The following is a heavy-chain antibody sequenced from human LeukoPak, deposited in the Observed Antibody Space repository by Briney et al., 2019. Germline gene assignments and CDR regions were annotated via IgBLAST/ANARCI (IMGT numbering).Heavy chain of an antibody. J-gene: IGHJ4*02. CDR2: ISGSGGST. Sequence: PGGSLRLSCAASGFTFSSYAMSWVRQAPGKGLEWVSAISGSGGSTYYADSVKGRFTISRDNSKNTLYLQMNSLRAEDTAVYYCARETAGYSYGTLGVYWGQGTLVTVSS. D-gene: IGHD5-18*01. CDR1: GFTFSSYA. CDR3: ARETAGYSYGTLGVY. V-gene: IGHV3-23*01.